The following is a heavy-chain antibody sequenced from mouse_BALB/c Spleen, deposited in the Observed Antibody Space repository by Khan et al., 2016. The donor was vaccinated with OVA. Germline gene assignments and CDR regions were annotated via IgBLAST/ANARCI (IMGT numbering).Heavy chain of an antibody. CDR2: IWSDGST. D-gene: IGHD2-10*01. CDR1: GFSLTNYG. J-gene: IGHJ4*01. Sequence: QVQLKESGPGLVAPSQSLSITCTISGFSLTNYGVHWVRQPPGKGLEWLVVIWSDGSTTYNSALKSRLTINKDNSKSQAFLKMNSLQTEDTAMYFCARQPYYHYNVMDYWGQGTSVTVSS. CDR3: ARQPYYHYNVMDY. V-gene: IGHV2-6-1*01.